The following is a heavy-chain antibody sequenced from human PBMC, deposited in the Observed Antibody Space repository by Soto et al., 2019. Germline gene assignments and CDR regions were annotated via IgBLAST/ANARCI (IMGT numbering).Heavy chain of an antibody. CDR2: ISAYNGNT. J-gene: IGHJ4*02. CDR3: ARGVYYDFWSGYYSRRRYFDY. CDR1: GYTFTSYG. D-gene: IGHD3-3*01. Sequence: ASVKVSCKASGYTFTSYGISWVRQAPGQGLEWMGWISAYNGNTNYAQKLQGRVTMTTDTSTSTAYMELRSLRSDDTAVYYCARGVYYDFWSGYYSRRRYFDYWGQGTLVTVSS. V-gene: IGHV1-18*01.